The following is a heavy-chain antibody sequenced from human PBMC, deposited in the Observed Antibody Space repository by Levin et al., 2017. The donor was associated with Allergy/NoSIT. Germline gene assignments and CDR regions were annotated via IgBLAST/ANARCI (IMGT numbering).Heavy chain of an antibody. CDR3: TRLLFWVGAILTYYFDY. CDR1: GFTFGDYA. D-gene: IGHD1-26*01. Sequence: GGSLRLSCTASGFTFGDYAMSWVRQAPGKGLEWVGFIRSKAYGGTTEYAASVKGRFTISRDDSKSIAYLQMNSLKTEDTAVYYCTRLLFWVGAILTYYFDYWGQGTLVTVSS. CDR2: IRSKAYGGTT. V-gene: IGHV3-49*04. J-gene: IGHJ4*02.